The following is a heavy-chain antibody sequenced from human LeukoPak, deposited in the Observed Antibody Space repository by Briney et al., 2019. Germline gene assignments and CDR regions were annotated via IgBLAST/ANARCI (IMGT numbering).Heavy chain of an antibody. V-gene: IGHV3-23*01. CDR2: ISGSGGST. Sequence: PGGSLRLSCAASGLTFSSYAMSWVRQAPGKGLEWVSAISGSGGSTYYADSVKGRFTISRDNSKNTLYLQMNSLRAEDTAVYYCAKSVLSPYYYYGMDVWGQGTTVTVSS. J-gene: IGHJ6*02. CDR1: GLTFSSYA. CDR3: AKSVLSPYYYYGMDV.